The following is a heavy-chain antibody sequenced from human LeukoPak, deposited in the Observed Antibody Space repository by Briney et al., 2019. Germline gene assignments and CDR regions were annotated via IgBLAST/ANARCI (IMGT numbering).Heavy chain of an antibody. V-gene: IGHV4-39*07. J-gene: IGHJ6*03. Sequence: SETLSLTCTVSGGSISSSPYYWGWIRQPPGKGLEWIGSIYYSGRTYYNPSLKSRVTISVDTSKSQFSLKVRSVTAADTAVYYCARYLWGVRVRYYYYMDVWGKGTTVTIS. CDR1: GGSISSSPYY. CDR2: IYYSGRT. CDR3: ARYLWGVRVRYYYYMDV. D-gene: IGHD3-16*01.